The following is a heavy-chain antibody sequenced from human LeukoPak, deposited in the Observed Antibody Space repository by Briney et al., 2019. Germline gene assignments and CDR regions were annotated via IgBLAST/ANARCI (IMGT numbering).Heavy chain of an antibody. CDR1: GGSISSGNYY. Sequence: SETLSLTCTVSGGSISSGNYYWSWIRQPAGKGLEWIGRIYTSGTTNYSPSLKSRVTISIDTSKNQFSLMLSSVTAADTAVYYCARGRSRRGRERAFDIWGQGTMVTVSS. CDR3: ARGRSRRGRERAFDI. J-gene: IGHJ3*02. CDR2: IYTSGTT. V-gene: IGHV4-61*02. D-gene: IGHD1-14*01.